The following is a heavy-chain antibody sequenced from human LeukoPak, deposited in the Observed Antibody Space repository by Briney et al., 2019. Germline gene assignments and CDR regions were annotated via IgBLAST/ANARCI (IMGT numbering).Heavy chain of an antibody. D-gene: IGHD3-22*01. CDR3: ARFYYYDSSGFDC. CDR2: ISASSTYI. J-gene: IGHJ4*02. Sequence: RPGGSLRLSCVASGFTFSPYNMHWVRQAPGKGLEWVSTISASSTYIYYADSVKGRFTISRDNARDSLYLQMNSLRAEDTAVYYCARFYYYDSSGFDCWGQGTLVTVSS. CDR1: GFTFSPYN. V-gene: IGHV3-21*01.